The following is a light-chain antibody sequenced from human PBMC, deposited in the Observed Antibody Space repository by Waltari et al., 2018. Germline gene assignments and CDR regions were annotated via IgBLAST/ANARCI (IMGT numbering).Light chain of an antibody. J-gene: IGKJ1*01. V-gene: IGKV1-39*01. Sequence: DIQMTQSPSSLSASVGDRVPITCRASQTLSRYLSWYQQKPGKAPKFLIYGGSTLQSGVPSRFSGSGSGTEFTLTIYSLQPEDFATYYCLQTYIFPWTFGQGTMVE. CDR1: QTLSRY. CDR2: GGS. CDR3: LQTYIFPWT.